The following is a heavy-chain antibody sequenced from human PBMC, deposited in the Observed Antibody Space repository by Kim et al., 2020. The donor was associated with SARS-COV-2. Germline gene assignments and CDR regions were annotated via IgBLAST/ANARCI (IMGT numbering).Heavy chain of an antibody. Sequence: SLLLSFFASFFTFSSYWMHWVRQAPGKGLVWVSRVNSDGSSTSYADSVKGRFTISRDNARNTLYLQMNSLRAEDTAVYYCASLSTGYVWDKFDYWGQGTLVTVSS. D-gene: IGHD3-16*01. V-gene: IGHV3-74*01. CDR3: ASLSTGYVWDKFDY. J-gene: IGHJ4*02. CDR2: VNSDGSST. CDR1: FFTFSSYW.